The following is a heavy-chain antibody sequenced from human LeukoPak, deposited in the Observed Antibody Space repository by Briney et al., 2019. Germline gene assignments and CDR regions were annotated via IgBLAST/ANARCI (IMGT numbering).Heavy chain of an antibody. CDR2: IIPIFGIV. D-gene: IGHD3-22*01. CDR1: GYTFTSYG. Sequence: GASVKVSCKASGYTFTSYGISWVRQAPGQGLEWMGGIIPIFGIVNYAQEFQGRVTITADESTSTAYMELSSLRSEDTAVYYCARTPAIYDISGYFDYWGQGTLITVSS. J-gene: IGHJ4*02. V-gene: IGHV1-69*13. CDR3: ARTPAIYDISGYFDY.